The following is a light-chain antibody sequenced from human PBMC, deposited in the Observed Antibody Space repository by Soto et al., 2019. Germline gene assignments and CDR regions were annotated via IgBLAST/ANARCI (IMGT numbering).Light chain of an antibody. Sequence: QAVVTQEPSLTVSPGGTVTLTCGSSTGAVTSGHYPYWFQQKPGQAPRTLIYDTSNKHSWTPARFSGSLLGGKAALTLSGAQPEDEAEYYCLLSYSGARQVFVPGTKVTVL. CDR3: LLSYSGARQV. V-gene: IGLV7-46*01. CDR2: DTS. J-gene: IGLJ1*01. CDR1: TGAVTSGHY.